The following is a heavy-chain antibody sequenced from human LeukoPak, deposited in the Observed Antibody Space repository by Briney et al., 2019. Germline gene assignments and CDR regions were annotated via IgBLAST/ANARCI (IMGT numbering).Heavy chain of an antibody. Sequence: GGSLRLSCAASGFTFSSYEMNWVRQAPGKGLEWVSYISSSRSTIYYADSVKGRFTISRDNAKNSLYLQMNSLRAEDTAVYYCARVNTYYDFWSGYLDYWGQGTLVTVSS. J-gene: IGHJ4*02. V-gene: IGHV3-48*03. D-gene: IGHD3-3*01. CDR2: ISSSRSTI. CDR1: GFTFSSYE. CDR3: ARVNTYYDFWSGYLDY.